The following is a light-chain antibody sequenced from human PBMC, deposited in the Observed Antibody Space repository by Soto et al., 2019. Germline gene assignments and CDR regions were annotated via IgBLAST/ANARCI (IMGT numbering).Light chain of an antibody. CDR2: GAS. CDR1: QSVSSSY. J-gene: IGKJ2*01. Sequence: EIVLTQSPGTLSLSPGERATLSCRASQSVSSSYLAWYQQKPGQAPRLLIYGASSRATGIPDRFSGSGSGTDFTLTISRLEPEDFAVYYCQQYCSPPPAYTFGQGTKLEIK. CDR3: QQYCSPPPAYT. V-gene: IGKV3-20*01.